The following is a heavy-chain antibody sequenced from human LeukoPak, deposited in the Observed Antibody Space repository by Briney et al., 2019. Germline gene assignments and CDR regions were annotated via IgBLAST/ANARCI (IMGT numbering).Heavy chain of an antibody. Sequence: SETLSLTCTVSGGSISSYYWNWIRQPPGKGLEWIGYIYYSGSTNYNPSLKSRVTISVDTSKNQFSLKLSSVTAADTAVYYCARVSRGPHPYYYDSSGYMDYWGQGTLVTVSS. CDR2: IYYSGST. CDR1: GGSISSYY. D-gene: IGHD3-22*01. V-gene: IGHV4-59*12. J-gene: IGHJ4*02. CDR3: ARVSRGPHPYYYDSSGYMDY.